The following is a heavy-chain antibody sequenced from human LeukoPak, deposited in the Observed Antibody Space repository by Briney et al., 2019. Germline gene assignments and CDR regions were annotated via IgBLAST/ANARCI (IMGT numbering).Heavy chain of an antibody. CDR3: ARRPQSVNYGMDV. D-gene: IGHD5-24*01. J-gene: IGHJ6*02. V-gene: IGHV5-51*01. CDR1: GYSFTSYW. Sequence: GESLKISCKGSGYSFTSYWIAWVRQMPGKGLEWMGIIYPGDSDTRYSPSFQGQVTISADKSISTAYLQWSSLKASDTAMYYCARRPQSVNYGMDVWGQGTTVTVSS. CDR2: IYPGDSDT.